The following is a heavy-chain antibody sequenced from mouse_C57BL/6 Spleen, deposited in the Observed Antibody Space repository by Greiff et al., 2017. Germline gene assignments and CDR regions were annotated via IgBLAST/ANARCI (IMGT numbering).Heavy chain of an antibody. Sequence: VQLQQPGAELVKPGASVKLSCKASGYTFTSYWMHWVKQRPGQGLEWIGEIDPDDGDTHYNQKFKDKATLTVDKSSSTAYMQLSSLTSEDSAVYAGANWGSRCAYGDWGTGTTVTVAS. D-gene: IGHD1-1*01. CDR3: ANWGSRCAYGD. V-gene: IGHV1-69*02. CDR2: IDPDDGDT. CDR1: GYTFTSYW. J-gene: IGHJ1*03.